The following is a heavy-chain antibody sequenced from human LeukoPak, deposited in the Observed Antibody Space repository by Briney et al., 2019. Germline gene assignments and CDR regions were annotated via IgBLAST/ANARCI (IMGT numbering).Heavy chain of an antibody. D-gene: IGHD6-13*01. CDR2: ISSSGNTI. CDR1: GFIFNTFS. CDR3: ARVRGLVAAGHYFDY. V-gene: IGHV3-48*01. Sequence: GSLRLSCAASGFIFNTFSMNWVRQAPGKGLEWISYISSSGNTIYYADSVKGRFTISRDNAKNSLYLQMNSLRADDTALYYCARVRGLVAAGHYFDYWGQGTLVTISS. J-gene: IGHJ4*02.